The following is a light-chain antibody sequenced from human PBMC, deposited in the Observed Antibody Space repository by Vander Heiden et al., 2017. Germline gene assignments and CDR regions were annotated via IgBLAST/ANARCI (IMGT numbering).Light chain of an antibody. CDR1: QSISNY. Sequence: DIQMTQSPSSLSVSVGDRVTITCWASQSISNYLNWYQQTSGKAPKVLIYSASSLQSGVPSRFSGSGSGTDFTLTISSLQPEDFASYYCQQSYSFPWTFGPGTKVEI. CDR2: SAS. CDR3: QQSYSFPWT. V-gene: IGKV1-39*01. J-gene: IGKJ1*01.